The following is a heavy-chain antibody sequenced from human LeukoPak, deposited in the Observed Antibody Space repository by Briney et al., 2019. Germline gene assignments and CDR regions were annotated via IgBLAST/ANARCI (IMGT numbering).Heavy chain of an antibody. CDR2: IKGDESYT. D-gene: IGHD5-24*01. J-gene: IGHJ4*02. Sequence: GGSLRLSCAASGFTFRSHWMHWVRQAPGKGLVWVSRIKGDESYTNHADSVKGRFTISRDNAKNTLYLQTTSLRAEDTAIYYCVRDRDVYTFDHWGQGTLVTVSS. CDR1: GFTFRSHW. V-gene: IGHV3-74*01. CDR3: VRDRDVYTFDH.